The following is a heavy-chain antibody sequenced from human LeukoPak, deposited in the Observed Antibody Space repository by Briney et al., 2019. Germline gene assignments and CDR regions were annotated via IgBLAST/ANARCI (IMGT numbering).Heavy chain of an antibody. CDR2: ISAYSGDT. Sequence: ASVKVSCTASGYTFTSYGINWVRQAPGQGLEWMGWISAYSGDTNYAQKLQDRATITTDTSTTTAYMELKNLRSDDTAVYYCARGSSYGFSMGYWGQGTLVTVSS. J-gene: IGHJ4*02. D-gene: IGHD5-18*01. CDR3: ARGSSYGFSMGY. V-gene: IGHV1-18*01. CDR1: GYTFTSYG.